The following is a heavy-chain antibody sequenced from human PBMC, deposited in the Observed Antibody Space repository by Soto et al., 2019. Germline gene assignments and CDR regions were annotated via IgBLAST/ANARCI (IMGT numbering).Heavy chain of an antibody. CDR2: IYYSGST. CDR3: ARVTGYSYGPLQY. V-gene: IGHV4-59*01. D-gene: IGHD5-18*01. J-gene: IGHJ4*02. CDR1: GGSTSSYY. Sequence: SETLSLTCTVSGGSTSSYYWSWIRQPPGKGLEWIGYIYYSGSTNYNPSLKSRVTISVDTSKNQFSLKLSSVTAADTAVYYCARVTGYSYGPLQYWGQGSLVTVSS.